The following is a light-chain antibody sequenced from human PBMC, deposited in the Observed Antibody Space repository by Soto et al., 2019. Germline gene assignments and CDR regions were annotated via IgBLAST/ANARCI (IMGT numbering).Light chain of an antibody. CDR1: SSDVCGYNF. V-gene: IGLV2-8*01. J-gene: IGLJ2*01. Sequence: QSVLTQPPSASGSPGQSVTISCTGTSSDVCGYNFVSWYQHHPGRAPKLMIYEVTKRPSGVPGRFSGSKSGNTASLTVSGLQAEDEADYYCSSYAGSNLGVFGGGTKLTVL. CDR3: SSYAGSNLGV. CDR2: EVT.